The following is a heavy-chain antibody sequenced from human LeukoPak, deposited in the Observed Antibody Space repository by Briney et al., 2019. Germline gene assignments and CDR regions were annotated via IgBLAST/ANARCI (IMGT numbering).Heavy chain of an antibody. V-gene: IGHV1-8*01. D-gene: IGHD3-22*01. Sequence: ASVKVSCKTSGYTFTSYDINWVRQATGQGLEWMGWMDPNSGNTGYAQKFQGRVTMTRNTSISTAYMELSSLRSEDTAVYYCARVLADYYDSSGIDYWGQGTLVTVSS. CDR1: GYTFTSYD. CDR3: ARVLADYYDSSGIDY. CDR2: MDPNSGNT. J-gene: IGHJ4*02.